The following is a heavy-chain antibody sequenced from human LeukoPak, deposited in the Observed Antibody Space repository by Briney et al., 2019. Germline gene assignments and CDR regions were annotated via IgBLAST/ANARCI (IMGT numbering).Heavy chain of an antibody. J-gene: IGHJ4*02. V-gene: IGHV3-66*02. CDR3: ARDRAAAAGTFDY. CDR1: GFAVSSNY. Sequence: GGSLRLSCAASGFAVSSNYMSWVRQAPGKGLEWVSVIYSGGSTYYADSVKGRFTISRDNPKNTLYLQMNSLRAEDTAVYYCARDRAAAAGTFDYWGQGALVTVSS. CDR2: IYSGGST. D-gene: IGHD6-13*01.